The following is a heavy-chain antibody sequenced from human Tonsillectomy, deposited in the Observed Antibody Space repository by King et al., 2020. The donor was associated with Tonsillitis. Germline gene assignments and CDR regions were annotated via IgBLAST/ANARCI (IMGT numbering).Heavy chain of an antibody. V-gene: IGHV3-21*01. Sequence: VQLVESGGGLVKPGGSLRLSCAASGFTFSSYTMTWVRQAPGKGLEWVSSISSSGTYIYYAYSLKGRFTISRDNAKNSLYLQMNRLRGDDTAVYYCARDYNDFWSGYYEGWGQGTLVTVSS. CDR2: ISSSGTYI. J-gene: IGHJ4*02. CDR1: GFTFSSYT. CDR3: ARDYNDFWSGYYEG. D-gene: IGHD3-3*01.